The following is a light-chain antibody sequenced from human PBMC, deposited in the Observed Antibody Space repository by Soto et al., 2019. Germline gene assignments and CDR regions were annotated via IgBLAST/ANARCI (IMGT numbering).Light chain of an antibody. CDR2: EDT. CDR1: TSDVRGSYY. J-gene: IGLJ3*02. V-gene: IGLV2-8*01. Sequence: QSALTQPPSASGSPGQSVTISCTGTTSDVRGSYYVSWYQQHPGKAPKLIIYEDTKRPSGVPARFSGSKSGNTASLTVSGLQAEDEADYYCSSDAGTNKRVFGGGTKLTVL. CDR3: SSDAGTNKRV.